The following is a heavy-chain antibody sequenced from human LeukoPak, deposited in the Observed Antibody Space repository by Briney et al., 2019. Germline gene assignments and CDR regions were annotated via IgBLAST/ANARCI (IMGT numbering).Heavy chain of an antibody. J-gene: IGHJ4*02. Sequence: TSXTLSLTCTVSGDSISSYYWSWIRQPAGKGLQWIGRIYTSGTTNYNPSLKSRLTISIDTSKNKFSLRLSSVTAADTAVYYCVREGTYCTHGVCYEYWGQGTLVTVSS. CDR1: GDSISSYY. D-gene: IGHD2-8*01. CDR2: IYTSGTT. CDR3: VREGTYCTHGVCYEY. V-gene: IGHV4-4*07.